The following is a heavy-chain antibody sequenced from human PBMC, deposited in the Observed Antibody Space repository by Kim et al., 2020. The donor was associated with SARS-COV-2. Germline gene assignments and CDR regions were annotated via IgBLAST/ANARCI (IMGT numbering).Heavy chain of an antibody. Sequence: ADSVKGRFTISRDNSKNTLYLQMNSLRAEDTAVYYCAKATFTYYDKPFDYWGQGTLVTVSS. D-gene: IGHD3-22*01. CDR3: AKATFTYYDKPFDY. J-gene: IGHJ4*02. V-gene: IGHV3-23*01.